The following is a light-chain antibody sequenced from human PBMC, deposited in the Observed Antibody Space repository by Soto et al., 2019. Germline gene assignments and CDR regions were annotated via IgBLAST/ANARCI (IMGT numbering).Light chain of an antibody. CDR2: EVS. CDR1: SSDVGGYNY. CDR3: SSFTSKSTLI. V-gene: IGLV2-8*01. Sequence: QSALTQPPSASGSPGQSVTISCTGTSSDVGGYNYVSWYQQYPGEAPKLILYEVSTRPSGVPDRFSGSKSGNTASLTVSGLQAEDEADYYCSSFTSKSTLIFGGGTKLTVL. J-gene: IGLJ2*01.